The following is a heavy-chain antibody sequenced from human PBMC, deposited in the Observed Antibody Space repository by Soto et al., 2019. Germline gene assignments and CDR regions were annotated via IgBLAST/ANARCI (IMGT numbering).Heavy chain of an antibody. V-gene: IGHV1-69*19. J-gene: IGHJ4*02. D-gene: IGHD3-10*01. CDR3: AREVQVHSPAFVY. Sequence: QVQLVQSGAEMKKPGSSVKVSCQSSGGTFNTYAMNWVRQAPGQGPEWMGDISPMFGAANYAPKFQGRVTIAADESTGTSYMQLSSLTSEYTAFYFCAREVQVHSPAFVYWGQGTLVTVSS. CDR1: GGTFNTYA. CDR2: ISPMFGAA.